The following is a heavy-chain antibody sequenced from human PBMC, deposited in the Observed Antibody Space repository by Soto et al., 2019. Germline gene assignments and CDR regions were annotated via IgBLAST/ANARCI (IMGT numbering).Heavy chain of an antibody. J-gene: IGHJ4*01. CDR2: IKTDASEK. Sequence: GGYLRLSCAASGFTLRSYGMSWVRQAPGKGLEWLATIKTDASEKKYVDSVKGRFTGSRDKAKTSLYLQMDSRRAEDTAVYYFARDWGYGWGSSVNHHIDCWGRGTLVTASS. D-gene: IGHD3-10*01. V-gene: IGHV3-7*01. CDR1: GFTLRSYG. CDR3: ARDWGYGWGSSVNHHIDC.